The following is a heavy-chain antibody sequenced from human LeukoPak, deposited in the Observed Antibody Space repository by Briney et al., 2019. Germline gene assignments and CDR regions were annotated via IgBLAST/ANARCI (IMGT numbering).Heavy chain of an antibody. CDR1: GFNISNAW. CDR3: TDDYGPPDY. J-gene: IGHJ4*02. D-gene: IGHD5-12*01. CDR2: IRSKTQGATI. V-gene: IGHV3-15*01. Sequence: GGSLILSCAASGFNISNAWMSWVRQDPGKGLEWVGRIRSKTQGATIDYAAPVKGRFIISRDDSRNTLYLQMNSLKAEDTAVYYCTDDYGPPDYWGQGTLVTVSS.